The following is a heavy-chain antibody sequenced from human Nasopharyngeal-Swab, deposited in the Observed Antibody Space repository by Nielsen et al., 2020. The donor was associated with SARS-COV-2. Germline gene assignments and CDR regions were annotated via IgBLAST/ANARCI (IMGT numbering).Heavy chain of an antibody. CDR3: VGGGYSSSWYGGDY. D-gene: IGHD6-13*01. V-gene: IGHV3-48*04. Sequence: WIRQPPVKGLEWVSYISSSSTTIYYADSVKGRFTISRDNAKNSLSLQMNSLRAEDTAVYYCVGGGYSSSWYGGDYWGQGTLVTVSS. J-gene: IGHJ4*02. CDR2: ISSSSTTI.